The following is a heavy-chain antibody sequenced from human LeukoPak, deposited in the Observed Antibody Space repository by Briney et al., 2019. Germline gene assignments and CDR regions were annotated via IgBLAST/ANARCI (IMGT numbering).Heavy chain of an antibody. CDR3: ARDHIAAAGPIQH. Sequence: PSETLSLTCTVSGGSISSSSYYWGCIRQPPGKGLECIGSIYYSGSTYYNPSLKSRVTISVDTSKNQFSLKLSSVTAADTAVYYCARDHIAAAGPIQHWGQGTLVTVSS. V-gene: IGHV4-39*07. J-gene: IGHJ1*01. D-gene: IGHD6-13*01. CDR2: IYYSGST. CDR1: GGSISSSSYY.